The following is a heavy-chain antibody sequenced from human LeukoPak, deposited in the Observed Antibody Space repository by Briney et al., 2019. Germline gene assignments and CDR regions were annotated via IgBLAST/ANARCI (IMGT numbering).Heavy chain of an antibody. J-gene: IGHJ4*02. CDR1: GFTFSSYG. CDR2: ISYDGSNK. CDR3: AKDDNDSSPFDY. V-gene: IGHV3-30*18. Sequence: GRSLRLSCAASGFTFSSYGMHWVRQAPGKGLEWVAVISYDGSNKYYADSVKGRFTISRDNSKNTLYLQMNSLRAEDMAVYYCAKDDNDSSPFDYWGQGTLVTVSS. D-gene: IGHD3-22*01.